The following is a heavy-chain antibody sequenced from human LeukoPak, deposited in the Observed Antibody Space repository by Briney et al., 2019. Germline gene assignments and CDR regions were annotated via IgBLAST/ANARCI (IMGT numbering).Heavy chain of an antibody. D-gene: IGHD5-24*01. CDR3: VRDKDGYNF. Sequence: PGGSLRLSCAASGFTFNTYVMHWVRQAPGKGLVWVARIDTDGKTTTYADSVKGRFTISRDNAKNMLCVQMNSLRAEDTAVYYCVRDKDGYNFWGQGTLVSVSS. V-gene: IGHV3-74*01. J-gene: IGHJ4*02. CDR2: IDTDGKTT. CDR1: GFTFNTYV.